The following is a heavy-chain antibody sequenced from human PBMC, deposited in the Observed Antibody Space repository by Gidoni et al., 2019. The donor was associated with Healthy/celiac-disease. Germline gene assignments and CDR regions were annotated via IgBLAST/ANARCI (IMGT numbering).Heavy chain of an antibody. Sequence: QVQLVESGGGVVQPGRSLSLSCAASGFTFSSYGMHGVRQAPGKGLEWVAVIWYDGSNKYYADSVKGRFTISRDNSKNTLYLQMNSLRAEDTAVYYCARARGGSGSYYQVYYYYMDVWGKGTTVTVSS. D-gene: IGHD3-10*01. CDR3: ARARGGSGSYYQVYYYYMDV. J-gene: IGHJ6*03. CDR1: GFTFSSYG. V-gene: IGHV3-33*01. CDR2: IWYDGSNK.